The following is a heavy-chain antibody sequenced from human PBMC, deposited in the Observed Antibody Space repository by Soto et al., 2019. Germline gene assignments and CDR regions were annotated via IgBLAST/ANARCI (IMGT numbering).Heavy chain of an antibody. V-gene: IGHV4-34*01. J-gene: IGHJ4*02. Sequence: EQLQQWGAGLLKPSETLSLTCAVYGGSFSGYYWSWIRQPPGKGLEWIGQSNHSGSTNYNPSLKSRVTISVDTSKHQFSLKLSSVTAADTAVYYCARGNYVWGSYRPFDYWGQGTLVTVSS. D-gene: IGHD3-16*02. CDR2: SNHSGST. CDR3: ARGNYVWGSYRPFDY. CDR1: GGSFSGYY.